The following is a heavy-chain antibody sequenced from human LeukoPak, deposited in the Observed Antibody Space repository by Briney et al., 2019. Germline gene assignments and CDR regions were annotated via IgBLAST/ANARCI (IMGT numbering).Heavy chain of an antibody. CDR3: RGLHFIPDFDY. CDR1: GGSISSSSYY. D-gene: IGHD2-2*02. CDR2: IYYSGST. Sequence: SETLSLTCTVSGGSISSSSYYWGWIRQPPGKGLEWIGSIYYSGSTYYNPSLKSRVTISVDTSKNQFSLKLSSVTAADTAVYYCRGLHFIPDFDYWGQGTLVTVSS. J-gene: IGHJ4*02. V-gene: IGHV4-39*07.